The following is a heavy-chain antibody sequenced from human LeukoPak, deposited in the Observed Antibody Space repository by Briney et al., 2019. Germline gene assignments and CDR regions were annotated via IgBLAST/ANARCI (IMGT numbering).Heavy chain of an antibody. V-gene: IGHV3-53*01. CDR3: ARAITPYYYDSVGYYDGFDI. CDR2: IYRGGST. Sequence: GGSLRLSCAASGFTVSSKYMIWVRQVPGKGLEWVSVIYRGGSTYNADSVKGRFTISRDNSKNTLYLQMNSLRAEDTAVYYCARAITPYYYDSVGYYDGFDIWGQGTTVTVSS. D-gene: IGHD3-22*01. J-gene: IGHJ3*02. CDR1: GFTVSSKY.